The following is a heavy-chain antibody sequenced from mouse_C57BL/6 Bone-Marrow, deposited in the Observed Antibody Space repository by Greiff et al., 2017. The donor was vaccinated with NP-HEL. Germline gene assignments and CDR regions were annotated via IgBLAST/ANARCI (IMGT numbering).Heavy chain of an antibody. V-gene: IGHV5-9*01. Sequence: EVKLQESGGGLVKPGGSLKLSCAASGFTFSSYTMSWVRQTPEKRLEWVATISGGGGNTYYPDSVKGRFTISRDNAKNTLYLQMSSLRSEDTALYYCARHSTTVVHWYFDVWGTGTTVTVSS. CDR2: ISGGGGNT. CDR3: ARHSTTVVHWYFDV. J-gene: IGHJ1*03. D-gene: IGHD1-1*01. CDR1: GFTFSSYT.